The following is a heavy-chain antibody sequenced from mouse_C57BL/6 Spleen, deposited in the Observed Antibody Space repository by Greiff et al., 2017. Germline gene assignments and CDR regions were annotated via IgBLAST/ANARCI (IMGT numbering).Heavy chain of an antibody. CDR1: GFTFSSYG. V-gene: IGHV5-6*01. Sequence: EVQVVESGGDLVKPGGSLKLSCAASGFTFSSYGMSWVRQTPDKRLEWVGTISSGGSYTYYPDSVKGRFTISRDNAKNTLYLQMSSLKSEDTAMYDGASTVEATGDYFEDWGQGTTLTVSA. J-gene: IGHJ2*01. CDR2: ISSGGSYT. D-gene: IGHD1-1*01. CDR3: ASTVEATGDYFED.